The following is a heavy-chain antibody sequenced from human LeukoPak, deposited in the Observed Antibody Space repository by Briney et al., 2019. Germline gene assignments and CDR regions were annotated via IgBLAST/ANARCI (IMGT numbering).Heavy chain of an antibody. Sequence: SETLSLTCTVSGGSISSYYWSWIRQPPGKGLEWIGYIYHSGSTYYNPSLKSRVTISVDRSKNQFSLKLSSVTAADTAVYYCARGVSYCGGDCYRGWFDPWGQGTLVTVSS. V-gene: IGHV4-59*12. D-gene: IGHD2-21*02. CDR3: ARGVSYCGGDCYRGWFDP. J-gene: IGHJ5*02. CDR1: GGSISSYY. CDR2: IYHSGST.